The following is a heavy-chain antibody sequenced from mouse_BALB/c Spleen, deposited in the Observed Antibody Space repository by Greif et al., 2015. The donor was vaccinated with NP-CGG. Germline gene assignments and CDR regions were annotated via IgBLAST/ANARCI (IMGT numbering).Heavy chain of an antibody. CDR1: GYTFSSYW. CDR3: ASPSSMITGYSFDY. J-gene: IGHJ2*01. D-gene: IGHD2-4*01. Sequence: VQLQQSGAELMKPGASVRISCKATGYTFSSYWIEWVKQRPGHGLEGIGEILPGRGSTNYNEKFKGKATFTADTSSNPAYMHLSSLTSEDSAVYYCASPSSMITGYSFDYCGPGSPLTVSS. CDR2: ILPGRGST. V-gene: IGHV1-9*01.